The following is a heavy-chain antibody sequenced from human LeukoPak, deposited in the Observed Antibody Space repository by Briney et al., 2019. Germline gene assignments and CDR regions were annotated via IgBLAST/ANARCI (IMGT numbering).Heavy chain of an antibody. CDR3: ARAVADLSRD. CDR1: GFNFNAYG. Sequence: GGSLRLSCVVSGFNFNAYGMHWLRQSPDRGLEWVAVIPYDSSNHYYADSVRGRFTISRDNAKNSLYLQMNSLRAEDTAVYYCARAVADLSRDWGQGTLVTVSS. V-gene: IGHV3-33*05. D-gene: IGHD6-19*01. J-gene: IGHJ4*02. CDR2: IPYDSSNH.